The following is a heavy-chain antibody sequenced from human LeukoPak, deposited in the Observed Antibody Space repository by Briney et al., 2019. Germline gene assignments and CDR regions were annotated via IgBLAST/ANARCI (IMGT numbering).Heavy chain of an antibody. CDR2: MSYTGST. J-gene: IGHJ2*01. Sequence: ASETLSLTCTVSGVSINTYSWSWVRQPPGKGLEWIGYMSYTGSTSYNPSLRSRVTISVDKSKNQFSLKLTSVTAADTAVYFCATDGYFEVWGRGTLVTVSS. CDR3: ATDGYFEV. CDR1: GVSINTYS. V-gene: IGHV4-59*01.